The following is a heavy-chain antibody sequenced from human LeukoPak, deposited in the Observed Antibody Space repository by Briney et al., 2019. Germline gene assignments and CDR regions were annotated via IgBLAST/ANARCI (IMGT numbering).Heavy chain of an antibody. CDR2: IWYDGSNK. CDR1: GFTFSSYG. J-gene: IGHJ3*02. V-gene: IGHV3-33*06. CDR3: AKDWDSWSGYSAFDI. Sequence: PGRSLRLSXAASGFTFSSYGMHWVRQAPGKGLEWVAVIWYDGSNKYYADSVKGRFTISRDNSKNTLYLQMNSLRAEDTAVYYCAKDWDSWSGYSAFDIWGQGTMVTVSS. D-gene: IGHD3-3*01.